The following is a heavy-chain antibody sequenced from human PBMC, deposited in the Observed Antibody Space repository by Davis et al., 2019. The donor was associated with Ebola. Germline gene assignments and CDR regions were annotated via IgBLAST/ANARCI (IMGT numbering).Heavy chain of an antibody. CDR1: GFTFSSYA. V-gene: IGHV3-30-3*01. CDR3: ARVYVGMDV. Sequence: GGSLRLSCAASGFTFSSYAMHWVRQAPGKGLEWVAVISYDGSNKYYADSVKGRFTISRDNSKNTLYLQMNSLRAEDTAVYYCARVYVGMDVWGQGTTVTVSS. CDR2: ISYDGSNK. D-gene: IGHD3-10*02. J-gene: IGHJ6*02.